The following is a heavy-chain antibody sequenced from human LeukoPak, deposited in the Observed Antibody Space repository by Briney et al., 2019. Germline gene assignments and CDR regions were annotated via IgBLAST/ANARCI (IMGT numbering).Heavy chain of an antibody. D-gene: IGHD4-23*01. J-gene: IGHJ1*01. V-gene: IGHV3-7*01. CDR2: IKQDGSEK. Sequence: QPGGSLRLSCAASGFTFSSYWMSWVGQAPGKGLEGVANIKQDGSEKQYVDSVKGRFTISRDNAKNSLYLQMNSLRAEDTAVYYCARADGVGVVTPYFQHWGQGTLVTVSS. CDR3: ARADGVGVVTPYFQH. CDR1: GFTFSSYW.